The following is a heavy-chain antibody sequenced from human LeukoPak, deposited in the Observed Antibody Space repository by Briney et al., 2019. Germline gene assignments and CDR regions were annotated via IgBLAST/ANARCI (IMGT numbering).Heavy chain of an antibody. Sequence: GGSLRLSCAASGLTVSGNYMSWVRQAPGKGLEWVSIIYSGGSTDYAGSVKGRFTISRDNSKNTLYLQMNSLRAEDTAVYYCAKDPPRYCSSTSCYTEYYWGQGTLVTVSS. CDR3: AKDPPRYCSSTSCYTEYY. D-gene: IGHD2-2*02. J-gene: IGHJ4*02. V-gene: IGHV3-66*01. CDR2: IYSGGST. CDR1: GLTVSGNY.